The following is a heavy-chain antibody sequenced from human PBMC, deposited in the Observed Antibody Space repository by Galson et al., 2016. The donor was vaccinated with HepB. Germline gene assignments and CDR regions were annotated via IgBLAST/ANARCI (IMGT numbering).Heavy chain of an antibody. CDR2: ITSAGDKQ. J-gene: IGHJ4*02. CDR3: ANDAMGRGSGSYSAFDY. Sequence: SLRLSCAASGFSLNTYSMHWVRQAPGKGLEWVAAITSAGDKQYYTDSARGRFTIPRDNSNNMMYLQLNSLRPEDTSVYYCANDAMGRGSGSYSAFDYWGQGTLVAVSS. CDR1: GFSLNTYS. D-gene: IGHD1-26*01. V-gene: IGHV3-30*18.